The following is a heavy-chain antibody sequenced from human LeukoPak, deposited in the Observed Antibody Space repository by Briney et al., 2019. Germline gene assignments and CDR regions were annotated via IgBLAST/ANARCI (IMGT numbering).Heavy chain of an antibody. CDR1: GGSISSYY. CDR2: IYYSGST. Sequence: SETLSLTCTVSGGSISSYYWSWIRQPPGKGLEWIGYIYYSGSTNYNPSLKSRVTISVDTSKNQFSLKLSSVTAADTAVYYCARVESGWHDAFDIWGQGTMVTVSS. J-gene: IGHJ3*02. D-gene: IGHD6-19*01. V-gene: IGHV4-59*01. CDR3: ARVESGWHDAFDI.